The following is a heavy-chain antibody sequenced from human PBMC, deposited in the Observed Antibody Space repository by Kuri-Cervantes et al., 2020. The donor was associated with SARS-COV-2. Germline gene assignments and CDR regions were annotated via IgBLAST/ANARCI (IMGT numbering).Heavy chain of an antibody. Sequence: SETLSLTCTVSGASISNGSYYWSWVRQPPGKGLEWIGEIYHSGSTNYNPSLKSRVTISVDKSKNQFSLKLSSVTAADTAVYYCARLSLGDVEIFAEDYYYYGMDVWGQGTTVTVSS. CDR1: GASISNGSYY. J-gene: IGHJ6*02. CDR2: IYHSGST. V-gene: IGHV4-4*02. D-gene: IGHD3-16*01. CDR3: ARLSLGDVEIFAEDYYYYGMDV.